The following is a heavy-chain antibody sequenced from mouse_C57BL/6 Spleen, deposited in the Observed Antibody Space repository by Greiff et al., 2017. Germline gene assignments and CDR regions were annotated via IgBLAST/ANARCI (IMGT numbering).Heavy chain of an antibody. V-gene: IGHV1-82*01. D-gene: IGHD3-2*02. J-gene: IGHJ3*01. Sequence: QVQLQQSGPELVKPGASVKISCKASGYAFSSSWMNWVKQRPGKGLEWIGRIYPGDGDTNYNGKFKGKATLTADKSSSTAYMQLSSLTSEDSAVYFCARVDSSGYGVAYWGQGTLVTVSA. CDR2: IYPGDGDT. CDR3: ARVDSSGYGVAY. CDR1: GYAFSSSW.